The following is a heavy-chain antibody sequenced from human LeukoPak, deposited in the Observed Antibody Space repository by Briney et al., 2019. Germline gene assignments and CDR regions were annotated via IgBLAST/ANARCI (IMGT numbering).Heavy chain of an antibody. J-gene: IGHJ3*01. CDR2: IRTSGGVV. Sequence: PGGSLRLSCAASGFTFTSYTMNWVRQAPGKGLEWISYIRTSGGVVSYTDSVRGRFTISTDSAKNSLYLQMNRLRDDDTAVYYCVRDQFYAFDVWGQGTMVTVSS. CDR3: VRDQFYAFDV. CDR1: GFTFTSYT. V-gene: IGHV3-48*02.